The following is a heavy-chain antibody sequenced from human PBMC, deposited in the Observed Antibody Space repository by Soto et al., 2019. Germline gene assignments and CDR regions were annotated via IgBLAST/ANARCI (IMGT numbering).Heavy chain of an antibody. Sequence: EVQLVESGGGGLVKSGETLTLSCAASGFTFSDASMTWVRQTPGKGLEWVGRIKGKSYGGTTDYAAPVKGRFSISRDDSKNTLYLQMSSLKIEDTAVYYCATDLGNRAYCGADCYFRAWGQGTLVTVFS. CDR2: IKGKSYGGTT. J-gene: IGHJ5*02. CDR1: GFTFSDAS. D-gene: IGHD2-21*02. V-gene: IGHV3-15*01. CDR3: ATDLGNRAYCGADCYFRA.